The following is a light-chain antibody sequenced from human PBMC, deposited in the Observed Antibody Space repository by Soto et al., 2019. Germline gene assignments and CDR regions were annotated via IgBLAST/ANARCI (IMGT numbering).Light chain of an antibody. V-gene: IGKV3-20*01. Sequence: EIVLTQSPGTLSLSPGERATLSCRASQSVTSPYLAWYQQKPGQAPRLLIYGASSRATGVPDRFSGSASATDFTLTISRLEPEDFAVYYCQQYGSSPWTFGQGTKVEIK. CDR2: GAS. J-gene: IGKJ1*01. CDR3: QQYGSSPWT. CDR1: QSVTSPY.